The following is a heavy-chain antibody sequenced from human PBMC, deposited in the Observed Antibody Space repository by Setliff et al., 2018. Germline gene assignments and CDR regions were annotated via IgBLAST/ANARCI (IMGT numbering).Heavy chain of an antibody. Sequence: PGGSLRLSCAASGFLYSNNAFHWVRQTPGKGLEWVAVISYDGTITHYVDSVKGRFTISRDNAKNSLYLRMNSLRAEDTAVYYCAKRGPYCSGGTCHYYFDYWGQGTLVTVSS. CDR2: ISYDGTIT. CDR1: GFLYSNNA. D-gene: IGHD2-15*01. V-gene: IGHV3-30*18. J-gene: IGHJ4*02. CDR3: AKRGPYCSGGTCHYYFDY.